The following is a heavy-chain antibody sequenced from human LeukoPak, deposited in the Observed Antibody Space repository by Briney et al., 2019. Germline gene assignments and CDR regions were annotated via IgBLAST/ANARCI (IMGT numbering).Heavy chain of an antibody. CDR2: IYYSGST. D-gene: IGHD3-10*01. Sequence: SETLSLTCTVSGGSISSSSYYWGWIRQPPGKGLEWIGSIYYSGSTYYNPSLKSRVTISVDTSKNQFSLKLSSVTAADTAVYYCARRVLPWFGELFEYNWFDPWGQGTLVTVSS. CDR3: ARRVLPWFGELFEYNWFDP. CDR1: GGSISSSSYY. J-gene: IGHJ5*02. V-gene: IGHV4-39*01.